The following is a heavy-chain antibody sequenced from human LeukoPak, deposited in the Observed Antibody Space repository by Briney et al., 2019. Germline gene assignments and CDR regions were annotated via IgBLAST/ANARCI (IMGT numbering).Heavy chain of an antibody. V-gene: IGHV4-39*07. J-gene: IGHJ4*02. CDR1: GGSISSSSYY. CDR2: IYYSGST. D-gene: IGHD2-15*01. Sequence: SETLSLTCTVSGGSISSSSYYWGWIRQPPGKGLEWIGSIYYSGSTYYNPSLKSRITISVDTSKNQFSLKLSSVTAADTAVYYCARLSSALGRTFDYWGQGTLVTVSS. CDR3: ARLSSALGRTFDY.